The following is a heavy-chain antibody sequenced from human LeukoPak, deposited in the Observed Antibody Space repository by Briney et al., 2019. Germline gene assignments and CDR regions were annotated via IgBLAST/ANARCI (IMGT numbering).Heavy chain of an antibody. CDR3: ARLLYSSGSSYPFDP. V-gene: IGHV4-39*01. CDR1: GDSISSSSSY. Sequence: SETLSLTCTVSGDSISSSSSYWGWIRQPPGEGLEWIGSIYYSGSTYYNTSLKSRVTISVDTSKNQFSLRLNSVTAADTAVYYCARLLYSSGSSYPFDPWGQGTLVTVSS. CDR2: IYYSGST. J-gene: IGHJ5*02. D-gene: IGHD6-19*01.